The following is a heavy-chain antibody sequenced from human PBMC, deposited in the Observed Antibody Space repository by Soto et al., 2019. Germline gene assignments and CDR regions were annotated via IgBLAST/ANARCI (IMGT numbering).Heavy chain of an antibody. D-gene: IGHD3-10*01. CDR1: ESNFSNYA. J-gene: IGHJ5*02. V-gene: IGHV3-23*05. CDR3: AMHISWFGEPQVFDP. CDR2: IYSSGETT. Sequence: PGGSLRLSCAASESNFSNYAMSWVRRAPGKGLEWVSTIYSSGETTYYVDSVKGRFTISRDNSKNTLFLQMNSLRAEDTAVYYCAMHISWFGEPQVFDPWGQGTLVTVSS.